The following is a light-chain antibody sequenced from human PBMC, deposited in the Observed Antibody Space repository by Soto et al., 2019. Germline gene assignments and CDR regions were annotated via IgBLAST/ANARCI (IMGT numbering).Light chain of an antibody. CDR1: QSVINY. J-gene: IGKJ4*01. CDR3: QQRANWPLT. V-gene: IGKV3-11*01. CDR2: DTS. Sequence: EIVLTQSPATLSLSPGKRATLSCRASQSVINYLAWYQQKPGQAPRLLIYDTSNRATGIPARFSGSGSGTDFTLIISSLEPEDFAVYYCQQRANWPLTFGGGTKVEIK.